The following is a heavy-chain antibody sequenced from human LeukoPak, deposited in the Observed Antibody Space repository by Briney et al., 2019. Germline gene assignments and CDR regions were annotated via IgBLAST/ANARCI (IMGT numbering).Heavy chain of an antibody. D-gene: IGHD6-25*01. V-gene: IGHV6-1*01. Sequence: SQTHSLMCAIWRDNVFSNSVAWNWIRQSPSRGLEWLGRTYFRSKWNNDYALSVKSRITINLDTAKNHLSLQLNSVTPEDTAVYYCARGAMSAFDYWGQGTLVTVSS. CDR3: ARGAMSAFDY. CDR2: TYFRSKWNN. CDR1: RDNVFSNSVA. J-gene: IGHJ4*02.